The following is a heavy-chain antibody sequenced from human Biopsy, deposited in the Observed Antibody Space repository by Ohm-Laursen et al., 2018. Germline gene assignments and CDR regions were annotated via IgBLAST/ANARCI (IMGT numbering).Heavy chain of an antibody. D-gene: IGHD2-15*01. CDR1: GFPFSNYA. Sequence: SLRLSCSASGFPFSNYAMTWVRQAPGKGLEWVSCSSGSGNSTFYADSVKGRFAVSRDNSKNTLYLQMNSLRAEDTAVYYCVKSWGGSCYNGVDSWGQGTLVTVSS. CDR3: VKSWGGSCYNGVDS. CDR2: SSGSGNST. J-gene: IGHJ5*01. V-gene: IGHV3-23*01.